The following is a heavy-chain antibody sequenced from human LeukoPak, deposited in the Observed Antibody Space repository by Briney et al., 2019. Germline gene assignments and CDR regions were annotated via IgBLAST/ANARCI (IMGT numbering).Heavy chain of an antibody. J-gene: IGHJ4*02. CDR1: GYTFTSYG. CDR2: ISAYNGNT. Sequence: ASVKVSCKASGYTFTSYGISWVRQAPGQGLEWMGWISAYNGNTNYAQKLQGRVTMTTDTSTSTAYMELRSLRSDDTAVYYCAREGWVVRGVPFFDYWGQGTLVTVSS. CDR3: AREGWVVRGVPFFDY. D-gene: IGHD3-10*01. V-gene: IGHV1-18*01.